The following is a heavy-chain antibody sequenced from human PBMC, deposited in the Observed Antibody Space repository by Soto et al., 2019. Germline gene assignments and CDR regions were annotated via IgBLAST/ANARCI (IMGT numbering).Heavy chain of an antibody. D-gene: IGHD3-10*01. CDR2: IYYSGST. V-gene: IGHV4-31*03. CDR3: ARDGNGSDVFDI. J-gene: IGHJ3*02. CDR1: GCSPRRGGYY. Sequence: SETLSLTFTFSGCSPRRGGYYWSWVPQHPGKGLEWIGYIYYSGSTYYNPSVKSRVTISVNTSKNQFSLKLSSVTAADTAVYYCARDGNGSDVFDIWGQGTMVTVSS.